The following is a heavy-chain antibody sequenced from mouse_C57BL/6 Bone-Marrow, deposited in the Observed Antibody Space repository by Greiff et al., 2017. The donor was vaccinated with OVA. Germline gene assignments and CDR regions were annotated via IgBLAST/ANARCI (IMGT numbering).Heavy chain of an antibody. CDR1: GYTFTSYW. CDR2: IDPSDSYT. D-gene: IGHD1-1*01. J-gene: IGHJ2*01. V-gene: IGHV1-69*01. CDR3: GRDGSRGYDD. Sequence: QVQLQQSGAELVMPGASVKLSCKASGYTFTSYWMHWVKQRPGQGLEWIGEIDPSDSYTNYNQKFKGKSTLTVDKSSSTAYMQRSSLTSEDSAVYYCGRDGSRGYDDWGQGTTLTVSS.